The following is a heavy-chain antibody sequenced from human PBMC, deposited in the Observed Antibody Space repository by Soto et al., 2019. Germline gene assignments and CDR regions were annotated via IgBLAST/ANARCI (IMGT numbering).Heavy chain of an antibody. CDR2: INHSGST. V-gene: IGHV4-34*01. D-gene: IGHD6-19*01. CDR3: ARAGDSSGPVALGY. J-gene: IGHJ4*02. CDR1: GGSISSYY. Sequence: PXXTLSLTFTVSGGSISSYYWRWIPQPPGKGLEWIGEINHSGSTNYNPSLKSRVTISVDRSKNQFSLKLSSVTDADTAVYYCARAGDSSGPVALGYWGQGTLVTVSS.